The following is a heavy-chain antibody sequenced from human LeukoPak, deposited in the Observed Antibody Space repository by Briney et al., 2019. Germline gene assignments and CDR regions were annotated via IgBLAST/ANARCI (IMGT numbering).Heavy chain of an antibody. J-gene: IGHJ6*04. Sequence: PGGSLRLSCAASGFTFSSYRMNWVRQAPGKGLEWVSYISSSSSYIYYADSVKGRFTISRDNAKNSLYLQMNSLRAEDTAVYYCAELGITMIGGVWGKGTTVTISS. D-gene: IGHD3-10*02. CDR3: AELGITMIGGV. V-gene: IGHV3-21*05. CDR1: GFTFSSYR. CDR2: ISSSSSYI.